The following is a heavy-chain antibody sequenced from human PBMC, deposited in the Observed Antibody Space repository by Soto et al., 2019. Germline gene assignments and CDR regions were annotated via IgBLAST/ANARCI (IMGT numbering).Heavy chain of an antibody. Sequence: QLQLQESGSGLVKPSQTLSLTCAVSGGSISSGGYSWSWIRQPPGKGLEWIGYIYNSGSTYYNPSLKRRIPISVDRFKDQFSPKLSSVTAADTAVYYCARGAPVNLDYWGQGTLVTVSS. V-gene: IGHV4-30-2*01. CDR2: IYNSGST. D-gene: IGHD3-16*01. CDR1: GGSISSGGYS. CDR3: ARGAPVNLDY. J-gene: IGHJ4*02.